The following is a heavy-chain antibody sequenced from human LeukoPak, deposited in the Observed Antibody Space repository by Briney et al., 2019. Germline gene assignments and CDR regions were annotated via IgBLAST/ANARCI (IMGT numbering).Heavy chain of an antibody. D-gene: IGHD3-10*01. CDR3: ARDRPGGFGELFAY. J-gene: IGHJ4*02. V-gene: IGHV1-2*02. CDR1: GYTFTGYY. CDR2: INPNSGGT. Sequence: WASVKVSCKASGYTFTGYYMHWVRQAPGQGLEWMGWINPNSGGTNYAQKFQGRVTMTRDTSISTAYMELSRLRSDDTAVYYCARDRPGGFGELFAYWGQGTLVTVSS.